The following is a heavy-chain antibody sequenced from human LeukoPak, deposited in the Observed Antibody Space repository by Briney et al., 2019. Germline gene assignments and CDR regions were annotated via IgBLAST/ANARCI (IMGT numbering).Heavy chain of an antibody. CDR1: GGSISSSSNY. D-gene: IGHD3/OR15-3a*01. J-gene: IGHJ4*02. CDR3: ARAQDRRTYDY. CDR2: IYYSGST. V-gene: IGHV4-61*05. Sequence: NPSETLSLTCTVSGGSISSSSNYWGWIRQPPGKGLEWIGYIYYSGSTNYNPSLKSRVTISVDTSKNQFSLKLSSVTAADTAVYYCARAQDRRTYDYWGQGTLVTVSS.